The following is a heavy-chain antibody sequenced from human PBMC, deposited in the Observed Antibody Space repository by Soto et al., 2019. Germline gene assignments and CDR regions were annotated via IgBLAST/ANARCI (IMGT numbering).Heavy chain of an antibody. CDR3: ARDLEQWLAKESY. CDR2: ISYDGSNK. D-gene: IGHD6-19*01. Sequence: PGGSLRLSCAASGFTFSNAWMSWVRQAPGKGLEWVAVISYDGSNKYYADSVKGRFTISRDNSKNTLYLQMNSLRAEDTAVYYCARDLEQWLAKESYWGQGTLVTVSS. J-gene: IGHJ4*02. V-gene: IGHV3-30-3*01. CDR1: GFTFSNAW.